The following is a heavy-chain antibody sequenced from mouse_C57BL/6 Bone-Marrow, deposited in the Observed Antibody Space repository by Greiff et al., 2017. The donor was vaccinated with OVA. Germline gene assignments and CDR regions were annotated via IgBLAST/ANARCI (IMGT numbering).Heavy chain of an antibody. Sequence: EVKLVESGGGLVKPGGSLKLSCAASGFTFSSYAMSWVRQTPEKRLEWVATISDGGSYTYYPDNVKGRFTISRDNAKNNLYLQMSHLKSEDTAMYYCARDRNDYDALDYWGQGTSVTVSS. CDR1: GFTFSSYA. J-gene: IGHJ4*01. V-gene: IGHV5-4*01. CDR3: ARDRNDYDALDY. CDR2: ISDGGSYT.